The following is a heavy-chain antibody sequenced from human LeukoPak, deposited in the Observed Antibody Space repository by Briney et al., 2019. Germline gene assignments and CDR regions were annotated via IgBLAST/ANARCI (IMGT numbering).Heavy chain of an antibody. J-gene: IGHJ6*03. CDR3: ARGGIAVAGYYYFYYMDV. CDR1: GDSISGYY. V-gene: IGHV4-4*07. CDR2: LYTSGDT. D-gene: IGHD6-19*01. Sequence: SETLSLTCTVSGDSISGYYWSWIRQPAGEGLEWIGRLYTSGDTNYNPSLKSRITLSFDTSRNQFSLKLTSVTAADTAVYYCARGGIAVAGYYYFYYMDVWGKGTTVTVSS.